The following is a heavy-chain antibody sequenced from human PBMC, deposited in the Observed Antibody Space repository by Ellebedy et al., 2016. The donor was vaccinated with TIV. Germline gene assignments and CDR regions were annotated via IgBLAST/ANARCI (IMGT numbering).Heavy chain of an antibody. J-gene: IGHJ4*02. V-gene: IGHV5-51*01. D-gene: IGHD4-23*01. CDR3: ARGGYGGKGFDY. Sequence: GGSLRLPXRGSGYSFTSYCICWVCQMPGKGLEWMGIIYPGDSDTRYSPSFQGQVTISADKSISTAYLQWSSLKASDTAMYYCARGGYGGKGFDYWGQGTLVTVSS. CDR1: GYSFTSYC. CDR2: IYPGDSDT.